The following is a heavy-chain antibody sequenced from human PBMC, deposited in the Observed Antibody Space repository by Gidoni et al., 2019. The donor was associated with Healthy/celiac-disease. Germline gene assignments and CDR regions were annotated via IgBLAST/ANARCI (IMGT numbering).Heavy chain of an antibody. D-gene: IGHD5-18*01. V-gene: IGHV3-23*04. Sequence: EVQLVESGGGLVQPGGSLRLSCAASGFTFSRYAMSWVRQAPGKGLEWVSAISGSGGSTYYADSVKGRFTISRDNSKNTLYLQMNSLRAEDTAVYYCAKDRGWIQLWSYAFDIWGQGTMVTVSS. CDR3: AKDRGWIQLWSYAFDI. J-gene: IGHJ3*02. CDR2: ISGSGGST. CDR1: GFTFSRYA.